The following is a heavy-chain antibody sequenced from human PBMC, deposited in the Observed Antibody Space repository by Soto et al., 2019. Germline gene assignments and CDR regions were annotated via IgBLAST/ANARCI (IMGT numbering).Heavy chain of an antibody. J-gene: IGHJ3*02. CDR1: GGTFSSYA. CDR3: ASGRVATITGSDAFDI. Sequence: QVQLVQSGAEVKKPGSSVKVSCKASGGTFSSYAISWVRQAPGQGLEWMGGIIPIFGTANYAQKFQGRVTVTADESTSTADRGLSSLRSEDTAVYYCASGRVATITGSDAFDIWGQGTMVTVSS. V-gene: IGHV1-69*12. D-gene: IGHD5-12*01. CDR2: IIPIFGTA.